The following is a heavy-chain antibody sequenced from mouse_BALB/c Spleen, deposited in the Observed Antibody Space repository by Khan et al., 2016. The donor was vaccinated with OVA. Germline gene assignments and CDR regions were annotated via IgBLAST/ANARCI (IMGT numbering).Heavy chain of an antibody. CDR2: ITYSGNT. J-gene: IGHJ4*01. V-gene: IGHV3-8*02. CDR1: GDSITSGF. D-gene: IGHD1-1*01. Sequence: EVQLQESGPSLVKPSQTLSLTCSVTGDSITSGFWNWIRKFPGNKFEYLGYITYSGNTYYNPSLKSRISTTRDTSESQYYLQLNSVTTEDTATYYCAKSYGSWAMDYWGQGTSVTVSS. CDR3: AKSYGSWAMDY.